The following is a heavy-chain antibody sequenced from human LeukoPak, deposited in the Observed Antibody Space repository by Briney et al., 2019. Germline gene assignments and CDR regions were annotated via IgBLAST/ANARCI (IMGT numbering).Heavy chain of an antibody. J-gene: IGHJ4*02. V-gene: IGHV3-30*02. Sequence: GGSLRLSCAASGFTFSSYGMHWVRQAPGKGLEWVAFIRYDGSNKYYADSVKGRFTISRDNSKNTLYLQMNSLRAEDTAVYYCAKAPGGYSYGIDYWGQGTLVTVSS. CDR1: GFTFSSYG. CDR2: IRYDGSNK. D-gene: IGHD5-18*01. CDR3: AKAPGGYSYGIDY.